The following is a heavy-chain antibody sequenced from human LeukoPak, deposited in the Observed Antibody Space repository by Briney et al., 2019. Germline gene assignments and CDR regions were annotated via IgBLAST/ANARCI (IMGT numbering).Heavy chain of an antibody. D-gene: IGHD6-13*01. CDR3: AASSTWPGYFDY. Sequence: GGSLRLSCAASGFTFSSSAMSWVRQVPGKGLEWVSGISTSGGSTYYADFVKGRFTISRDNSKNMLYLQMNSLRAEDTAVYYCAASSTWPGYFDYWGQGTLVTVSS. CDR2: ISTSGGST. V-gene: IGHV3-23*01. CDR1: GFTFSSSA. J-gene: IGHJ4*02.